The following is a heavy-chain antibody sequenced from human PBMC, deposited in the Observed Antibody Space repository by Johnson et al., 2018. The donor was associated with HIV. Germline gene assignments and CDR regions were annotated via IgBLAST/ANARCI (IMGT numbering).Heavy chain of an antibody. CDR3: AKAPMITFGGVIVLAGAFDI. J-gene: IGHJ3*02. D-gene: IGHD3-16*02. Sequence: VQLVESGGGLVKPGGSLRLSCAASGFTFSDYYMSWIRQAPGKGLEWVSGISWNSGSIGYADSVKGRFTISRDNAKNSLYLQMNSLRAEDTALYYCAKAPMITFGGVIVLAGAFDIWGQGTMVTVSS. CDR1: GFTFSDYY. V-gene: IGHV3-9*01. CDR2: ISWNSGSI.